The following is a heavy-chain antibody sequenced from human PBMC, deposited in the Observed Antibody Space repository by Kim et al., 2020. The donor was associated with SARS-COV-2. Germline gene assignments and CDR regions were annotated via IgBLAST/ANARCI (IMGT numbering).Heavy chain of an antibody. CDR3: ARAVMRSKEVDY. Sequence: SETLSLTCTVSGGSISSGGYYWSWIRQHPGKGLEWIGYIYYSGSTYYNPSLKSRVTISVDTSKNQFSLKLSSVTAADTAVYYCARAVMRSKEVDYWGQGTLVTVSS. V-gene: IGHV4-31*03. CDR1: GGSISSGGYY. D-gene: IGHD2-2*01. J-gene: IGHJ4*02. CDR2: IYYSGST.